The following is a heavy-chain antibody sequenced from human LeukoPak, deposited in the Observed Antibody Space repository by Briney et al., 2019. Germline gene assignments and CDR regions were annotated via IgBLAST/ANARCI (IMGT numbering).Heavy chain of an antibody. CDR2: ISWNSGSI. CDR3: ARVRGGN. V-gene: IGHV3-9*01. Sequence: GRSLRLSCAASGFTFDDYAMHWVRQAPGKGLEWVSGISWNSGSIGYADSVKGRFTISRDNARDTLYLQMNRLRVDDTAVYYCARVRGGNWGRGTLVTVSS. D-gene: IGHD3-16*01. J-gene: IGHJ1*01. CDR1: GFTFDDYA.